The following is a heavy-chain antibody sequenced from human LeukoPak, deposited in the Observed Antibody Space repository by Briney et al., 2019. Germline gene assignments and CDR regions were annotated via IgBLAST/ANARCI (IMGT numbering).Heavy chain of an antibody. Sequence: ASVKVSCKASGYTFTSYGISWVRQASGQGLEWMGWISAYNGNTNYAQKLQGRVTMTTDTSTSTAYMELRSLRSDDTAVYYCARVCTNGVCYTGRAFDIWGQGTMVTVSS. V-gene: IGHV1-18*01. D-gene: IGHD2-8*01. CDR3: ARVCTNGVCYTGRAFDI. CDR1: GYTFTSYG. CDR2: ISAYNGNT. J-gene: IGHJ3*02.